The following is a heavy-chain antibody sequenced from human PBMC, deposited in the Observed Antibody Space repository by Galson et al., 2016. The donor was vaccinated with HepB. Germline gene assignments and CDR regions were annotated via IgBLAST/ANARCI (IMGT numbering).Heavy chain of an antibody. CDR3: ARGSGYTSAWYPGGIRY. V-gene: IGHV3-21*01. J-gene: IGHJ4*02. CDR2: ISGGSSHM. CDR1: AFTFSSYT. D-gene: IGHD6-19*01. Sequence: SLRLSCADSAFTFSSYTMTWVRPAPGKGLEWLSSISGGSSHMFYADSVKGRFTISRDNTKNSLYLQMDSLRAEDTAIYYCARGSGYTSAWYPGGIRYWGQGTLVTVSS.